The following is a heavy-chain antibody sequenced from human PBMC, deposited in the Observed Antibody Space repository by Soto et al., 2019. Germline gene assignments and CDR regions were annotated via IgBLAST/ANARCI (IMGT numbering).Heavy chain of an antibody. V-gene: IGHV3-21*01. CDR1: GFTFSSYA. D-gene: IGHD3-3*01. CDR2: ISSSSSNI. J-gene: IGHJ4*02. Sequence: GGSLRLSCAASGFTFSSYAMSWVRQAPGKGLEWVSSISSSSSNIYYADSVKGRFTISRDNAKNSLYLQMNSLRAEDTAVYYCARTRFWDFDYWGQGTLVTVSS. CDR3: ARTRFWDFDY.